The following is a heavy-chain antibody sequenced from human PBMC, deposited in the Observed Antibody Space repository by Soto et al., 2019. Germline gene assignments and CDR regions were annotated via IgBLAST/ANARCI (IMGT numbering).Heavy chain of an antibody. V-gene: IGHV4-4*07. CDR2: IYTSGST. CDR1: GGSISSYY. Sequence: PSETLSLTCTVSGGSISSYYWSWIRQPAGKGLEWIGRIYTSGSTNYNPSLKSRVTMSVDTSKNQFSLKLSPVTAADTAVYYCARDPPGDSSGYYYYYYGMDVWGQGTTVTVSS. D-gene: IGHD3-22*01. J-gene: IGHJ6*02. CDR3: ARDPPGDSSGYYYYYYGMDV.